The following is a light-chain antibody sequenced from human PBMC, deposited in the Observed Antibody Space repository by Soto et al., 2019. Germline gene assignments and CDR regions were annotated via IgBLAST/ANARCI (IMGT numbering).Light chain of an antibody. CDR1: TSNIEIND. Sequence: QSVLTQPPSVSAAPGQKVAISCSGSTSNIEINDVCWYQQLPGRAPKLLIYESDKRPSGIPDRFSASKSGASATLRITGLQTGDEADYYCGTWETSLSAEVFGTGTKLTVL. CDR2: ESD. V-gene: IGLV1-51*01. J-gene: IGLJ1*01. CDR3: GTWETSLSAEV.